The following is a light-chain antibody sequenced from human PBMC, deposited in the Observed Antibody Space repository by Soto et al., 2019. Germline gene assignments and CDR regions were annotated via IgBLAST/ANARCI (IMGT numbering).Light chain of an antibody. V-gene: IGKV1-39*01. CDR2: AAS. Sequence: DIQMTQSPSSLSASVGDRVAITCRASQTITSYLNWYQQKPGKAPQLLIYAASSLHSGVPSRFSGSGSGTDFTLNISSLQPEDFATYYCQQSYSYPRTFGQGTKVEIK. J-gene: IGKJ1*01. CDR3: QQSYSYPRT. CDR1: QTITSY.